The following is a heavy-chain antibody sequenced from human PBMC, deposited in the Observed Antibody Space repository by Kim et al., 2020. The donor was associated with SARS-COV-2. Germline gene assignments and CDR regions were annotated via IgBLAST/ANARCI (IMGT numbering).Heavy chain of an antibody. CDR2: ISGSGGST. CDR3: AKDRRGPRGYSYGFHDAFDI. CDR1: GFTISSYA. V-gene: IGHV3-23*01. Sequence: WGSLRLSCAASGFTISSYAMSWVRQAPGKGLELVSVISGSGGSTYYADSVKGRFTISRDNSKNTLYLQTNSLRAEDTAVYYCAKDRRGPRGYSYGFHDAFDIWGHGTMVTVSP. J-gene: IGHJ3*02. D-gene: IGHD5-18*01.